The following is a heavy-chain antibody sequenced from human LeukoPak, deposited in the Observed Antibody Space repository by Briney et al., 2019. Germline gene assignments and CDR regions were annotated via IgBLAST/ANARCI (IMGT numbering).Heavy chain of an antibody. V-gene: IGHV1-18*01. CDR2: ISAYNGNT. CDR1: GYTFTSHG. Sequence: ASVKVSCKASGYTFTSHGISWVRQAPGQGLEWMGWISAYNGNTNYAQKLQGRVTMTTDTYTSTAYMELRSLRSDDTAVYYCARALMGYCSGGSCVDAFDIWGQGTMVTVSS. D-gene: IGHD2-15*01. J-gene: IGHJ3*02. CDR3: ARALMGYCSGGSCVDAFDI.